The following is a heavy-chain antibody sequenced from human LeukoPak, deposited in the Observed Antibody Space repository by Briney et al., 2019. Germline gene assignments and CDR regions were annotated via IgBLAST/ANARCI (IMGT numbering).Heavy chain of an antibody. CDR3: ARSCSSTSCYVPFDP. CDR1: GYTFTGYY. D-gene: IGHD2-2*01. CDR2: ISAYNGNT. Sequence: ASVKVSCKASGYTFTGYYMHWVRQAPGQGLEWMGWISAYNGNTNYAQKLQGRVTMTTDTSTTTAYMELRSLGSDDTAVYYCARSCSSTSCYVPFDPWGQGTLVTVSS. J-gene: IGHJ5*02. V-gene: IGHV1-18*04.